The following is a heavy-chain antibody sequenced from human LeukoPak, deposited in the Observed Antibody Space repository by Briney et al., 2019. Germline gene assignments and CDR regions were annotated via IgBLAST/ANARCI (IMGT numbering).Heavy chain of an antibody. CDR1: SGFA. J-gene: IGHJ4*02. Sequence: GGALRLSCAAFSGFAMSWVRQAPGRGLEWVSAINGRGDDTYYPDSVKGGFTISRDNSNNTLYLQMNSPRAAATAVYYCAKGHRSSSSFFDSWGQGILVTVSS. CDR3: AKGHRSSSSFFDS. CDR2: INGRGDDT. V-gene: IGHV3-23*01. D-gene: IGHD6-19*01.